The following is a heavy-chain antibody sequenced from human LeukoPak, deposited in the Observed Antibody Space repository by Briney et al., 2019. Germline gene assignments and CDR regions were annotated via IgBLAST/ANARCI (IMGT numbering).Heavy chain of an antibody. V-gene: IGHV2-70*01. J-gene: IGHJ4*02. CDR1: GFSLSTSGMR. Sequence: SDPTLVNPTQTLTLTCTFSGFSLSTSGMRVSWIRQPPGKALEWLALIDWDDDKYYSTSLKTRLTISKDTSKNRVVLTMTNMDPVDTATYYCARTPYSSGWYDYWGQGTLVTVSS. CDR2: IDWDDDK. CDR3: ARTPYSSGWYDY. D-gene: IGHD6-19*01.